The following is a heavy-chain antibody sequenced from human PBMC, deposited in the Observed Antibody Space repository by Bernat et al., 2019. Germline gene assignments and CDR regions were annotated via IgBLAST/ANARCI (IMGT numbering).Heavy chain of an antibody. CDR3: ARGGDYDFWSGYFSDYYYYMDV. J-gene: IGHJ6*03. CDR2: ISAYNGNT. Sequence: QVQLVQSGAEVKKPGASVKVSCKASGYTFTSYGISWVRQAPGQGLEWMGWISAYNGNTNYAQKLQGRVTMTTDTSTSTAYMELRSLRSDDTAVYYCARGGDYDFWSGYFSDYYYYMDVWGKGTTVTVSS. CDR1: GYTFTSYG. D-gene: IGHD3-3*01. V-gene: IGHV1-18*01.